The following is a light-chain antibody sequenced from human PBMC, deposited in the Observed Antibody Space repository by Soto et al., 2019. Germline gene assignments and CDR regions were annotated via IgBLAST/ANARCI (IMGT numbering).Light chain of an antibody. CDR3: QQRSNWPRSIT. CDR2: TAS. CDR1: QSISSY. Sequence: DIQMTQSPSSLSASVGDRVTITCRASQSISSYLNWYQQKPGKAPKLLIYTASSLQSGAPSRFSGSGSGTDFTLTISSLEPEDFAVYYCQQRSNWPRSITFGQGTRLEIK. J-gene: IGKJ5*01. V-gene: IGKV1-39*01.